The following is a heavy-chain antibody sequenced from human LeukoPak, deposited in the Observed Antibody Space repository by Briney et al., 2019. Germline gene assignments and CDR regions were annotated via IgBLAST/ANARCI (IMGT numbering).Heavy chain of an antibody. CDR1: GGSISSYY. Sequence: PSETLSLTCTVSGGSISSYYWSWIRPPAGKGLEWIGYIYYSGSTNYNPSLKSRVTISVDTSKNQFSLKLSSVTAADTAVYYCARRRVGMIAPSGAFDIWGQGTMVTVSS. CDR2: IYYSGST. V-gene: IGHV4-59*08. CDR3: ARRRVGMIAPSGAFDI. D-gene: IGHD3-22*01. J-gene: IGHJ3*02.